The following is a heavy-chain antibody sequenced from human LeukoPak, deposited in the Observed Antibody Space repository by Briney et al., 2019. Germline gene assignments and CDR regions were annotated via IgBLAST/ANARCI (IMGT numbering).Heavy chain of an antibody. Sequence: GGSLRLSCAASGFIFSSYEMNWVRQAPGKGLEWVSYISSRGTTIYYVDSVKGRFTISRDNAKNSLYLQMNSLRAEDTALYYCARVRSGLHMDVWGQGTTVTVSS. J-gene: IGHJ6*02. D-gene: IGHD2-15*01. CDR2: ISSRGTTI. CDR1: GFIFSSYE. CDR3: ARVRSGLHMDV. V-gene: IGHV3-48*03.